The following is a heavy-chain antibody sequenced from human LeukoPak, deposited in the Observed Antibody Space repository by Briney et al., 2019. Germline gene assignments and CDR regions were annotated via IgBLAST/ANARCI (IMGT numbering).Heavy chain of an antibody. V-gene: IGHV3-15*01. D-gene: IGHD2-21*02. CDR3: TTGGSYTASTGDFDY. J-gene: IGHJ4*02. CDR2: ILSKAGGETR. CDR1: GFTFTNAW. Sequence: GGSLRLSCEASGFTFTNAWLNWVRQAPGKGLEWVGRILSKAGGETRDYAAPVKGRFSLSRDDSKHMLYLEMNSLKTEDTAVYYCTTGGSYTASTGDFDYWGPGALVTVSS.